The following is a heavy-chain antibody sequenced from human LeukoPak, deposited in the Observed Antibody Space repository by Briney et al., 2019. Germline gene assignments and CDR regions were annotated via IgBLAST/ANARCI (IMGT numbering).Heavy chain of an antibody. CDR2: IYPGDSDT. V-gene: IGHV5-51*01. Sequence: GEALRISCKGSGYSFTSYWISWVRRMPGKGLEWMGIIYPGDSDTRYSPSFQGQVTISADKSISTAYLQWSSLKASDTAMYYCASPRVVAATLTAFDIWGQGTMVTVSS. CDR1: GYSFTSYW. D-gene: IGHD2-15*01. J-gene: IGHJ3*02. CDR3: ASPRVVAATLTAFDI.